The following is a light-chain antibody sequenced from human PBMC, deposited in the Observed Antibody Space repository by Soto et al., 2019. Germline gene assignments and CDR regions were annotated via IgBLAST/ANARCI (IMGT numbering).Light chain of an antibody. Sequence: QSALTQPASVSGSPGQSITISCTGTSSDVGAYNYVSWYQQYPGKAPKYIIYDVTNRPSGVSYRFSGSKSGNTASLTISGLQAEDEADYYCSSYTTSSTLDVFGTGTKVTVL. CDR1: SSDVGAYNY. J-gene: IGLJ1*01. V-gene: IGLV2-14*03. CDR3: SSYTTSSTLDV. CDR2: DVT.